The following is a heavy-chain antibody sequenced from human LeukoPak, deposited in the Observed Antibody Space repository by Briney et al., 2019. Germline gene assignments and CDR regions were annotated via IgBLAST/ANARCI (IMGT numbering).Heavy chain of an antibody. CDR3: ARGSPSRERQPFHF. CDR2: IKPNIGGT. D-gene: IGHD5-18*01. CDR1: GYTFTDYY. V-gene: IGHV1-2*02. Sequence: DSVKVSCKASGYTFTDYYIHWVRQAPGQGLEWMGWIKPNIGGTKYAQKFQGRVTLTRDTSISSAHMELSSLRSDDTAVYYCARGSPSRERQPFHFWGQGTMVTVSS. J-gene: IGHJ3*01.